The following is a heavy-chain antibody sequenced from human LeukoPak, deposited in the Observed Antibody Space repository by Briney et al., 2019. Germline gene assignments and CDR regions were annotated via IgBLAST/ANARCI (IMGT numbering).Heavy chain of an antibody. D-gene: IGHD2-2*01. V-gene: IGHV4-39*01. Sequence: SETLSLTCTVSGGSISSSSYYWGWIRQPPGKGLEWIGSIYYSGSTYYNPSLKSRVIISVDTSKNQFSLKLSSVTAADTAVYYCARRDRYCSSTSCYGHRFDPWGQGTLVTVSS. CDR2: IYYSGST. CDR3: ARRDRYCSSTSCYGHRFDP. J-gene: IGHJ5*02. CDR1: GGSISSSSYY.